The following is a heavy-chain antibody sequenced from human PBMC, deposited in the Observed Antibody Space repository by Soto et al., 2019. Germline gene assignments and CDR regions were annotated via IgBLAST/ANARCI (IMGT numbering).Heavy chain of an antibody. CDR2: IYSDGST. V-gene: IGHV3-66*01. J-gene: IGHJ3*02. CDR1: GFTVSSNY. Sequence: EVQLVESGGGLVQPGGSLRLSCAASGFTVSSNYMSWVRQAPGKGLEWVSVIYSDGSTYYADSVKGRFTISRDNSKNTLYLQMNSLRAEDTAVYYCARETQERRAFDIWGQGTMVTVSS. CDR3: ARETQERRAFDI.